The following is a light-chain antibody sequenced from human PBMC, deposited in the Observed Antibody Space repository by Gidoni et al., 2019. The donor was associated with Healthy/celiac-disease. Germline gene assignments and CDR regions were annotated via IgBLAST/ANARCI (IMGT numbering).Light chain of an antibody. CDR1: SSDVGCYNY. V-gene: IGLV2-14*01. J-gene: IGLJ1*01. CDR2: DVS. CDR3: SSYTSSSTLYV. Sequence: HSPLTQPASACWSPGPLITISCTGTSSDVGCYNYVSCYQQHPGKAPKIRIYDVSNRPSGVSNRFSGSKYGNTASLTISGLQAEDEADYYCSSYTSSSTLYVFGTGTKVTVL.